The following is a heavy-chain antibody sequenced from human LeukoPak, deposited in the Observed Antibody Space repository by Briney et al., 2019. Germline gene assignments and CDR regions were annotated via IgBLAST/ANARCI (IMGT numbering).Heavy chain of an antibody. D-gene: IGHD6-13*01. CDR1: GFTLSSYA. CDR3: TKGGGIASAGTDFDF. J-gene: IGHJ4*02. V-gene: IGHV3-23*01. CDR2: ISSSGGST. Sequence: GGSLRLSCAASGFTLSSYAMSWVRQVPGKGLEWVSGISSSGGSTYYADSVKGRFTISRNISKNTVHLQMNSLRAEDTALYYRTKGGGIASAGTDFDFWGQGTLVTVSS.